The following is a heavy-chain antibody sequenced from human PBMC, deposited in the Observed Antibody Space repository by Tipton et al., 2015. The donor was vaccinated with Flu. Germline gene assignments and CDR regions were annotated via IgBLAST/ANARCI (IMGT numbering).Heavy chain of an antibody. D-gene: IGHD2-15*01. CDR3: ARVLVVAATPFDY. CDR1: GASISSGSYY. CDR2: VYYSGTT. Sequence: LRLSCTVSGASISSGSYYWAWIRQPPGKGLEWVGSVYYSGTTYYNPSLKSRVTISVDTSKNQFSLQVSSVTAAATAVYYCARVLVVAATPFDYWGQGILVIVSS. J-gene: IGHJ4*02. V-gene: IGHV4-39*07.